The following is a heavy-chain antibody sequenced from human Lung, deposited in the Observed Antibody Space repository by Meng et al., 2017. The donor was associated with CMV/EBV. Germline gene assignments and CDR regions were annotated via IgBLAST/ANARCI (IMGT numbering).Heavy chain of an antibody. D-gene: IGHD4-11*01. Sequence: GESLKISCAASGFTFSSYWMHWVRQAPGKGLVWVSRINSDGSSTSYADSVKGRFTISRDNAKNTLYLQMNSLRAEDTAVYYCARGRGLTTDEDWGQGTLVTVDS. CDR3: ARGRGLTTDED. V-gene: IGHV3-74*01. J-gene: IGHJ4*02. CDR2: INSDGSST. CDR1: GFTFSSYW.